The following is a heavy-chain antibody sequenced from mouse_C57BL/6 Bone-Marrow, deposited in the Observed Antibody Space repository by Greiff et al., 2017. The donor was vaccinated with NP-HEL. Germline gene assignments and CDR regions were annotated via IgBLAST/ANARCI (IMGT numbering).Heavy chain of an antibody. Sequence: VKLQESGAELARPGASVKLSCKASGYTFTSYGISWVKQRTGQGLEWIGEIYPRSGNTYYNEKFKGKATLTADKSSSTAYMELRSLTSEDSAVYFCATEFITTVVATDYWGQGTTLTVSS. CDR1: GYTFTSYG. CDR3: ATEFITTVVATDY. J-gene: IGHJ2*01. V-gene: IGHV1-81*01. D-gene: IGHD1-1*01. CDR2: IYPRSGNT.